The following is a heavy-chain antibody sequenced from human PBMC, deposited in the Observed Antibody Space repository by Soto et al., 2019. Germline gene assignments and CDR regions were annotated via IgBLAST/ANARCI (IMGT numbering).Heavy chain of an antibody. CDR1: GFSLSTSGVG. D-gene: IGHD6-6*01. Sequence: YGATLVNHIHTLALTCTFSGFSLSTSGVGVGWIRQPPGKALEWLALIYWNDDKRYSPSLKSRLTITKDTSKNQVVLTMTNMEPVDTAKYDCAHRVVSSSARWRYFDYSDKGTRGIVSS. CDR2: IYWNDDK. V-gene: IGHV2-5*01. J-gene: IGHJ4*02. CDR3: AHRVVSSSARWRYFDY.